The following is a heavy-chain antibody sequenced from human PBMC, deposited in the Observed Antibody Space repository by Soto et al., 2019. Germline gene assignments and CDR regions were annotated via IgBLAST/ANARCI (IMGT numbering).Heavy chain of an antibody. Sequence: QVQLVQSRAEVKKPGASVKVSCKASVYTFTSDDINWVRQATGQGLEWMGWMNPNSGNTGYAQKFQGRVTMTRNNSRSTDYMYMSRLRSQDTAVYYCARGPDVYCDSSGISKFDYWGQGTLVTVSS. D-gene: IGHD3-22*01. CDR3: ARGPDVYCDSSGISKFDY. CDR2: MNPNSGNT. CDR1: VYTFTSDD. V-gene: IGHV1-8*01. J-gene: IGHJ4*02.